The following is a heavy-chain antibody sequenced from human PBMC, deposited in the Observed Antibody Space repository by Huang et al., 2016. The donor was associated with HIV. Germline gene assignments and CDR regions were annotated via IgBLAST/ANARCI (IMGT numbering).Heavy chain of an antibody. CDR3: ARGDYYDSSGYHPGYFDY. V-gene: IGHV3-33*04. CDR2: IRNDGKKK. CDR1: GFILSNYG. Sequence: VQLIESGGGVVQPGKSLRLSCATSGFILSNYGMHWVRQAPGKGLKLVAFIRNDGKKKNYADSVRGRFTDGRDNGNNTLFLQMRSLGVDDTAVYYCARGDYYDSSGYHPGYFDYWGQGILVTVSS. J-gene: IGHJ4*02. D-gene: IGHD3-22*01.